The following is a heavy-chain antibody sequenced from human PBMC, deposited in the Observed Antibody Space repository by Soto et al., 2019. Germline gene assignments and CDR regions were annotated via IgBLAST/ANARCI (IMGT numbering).Heavy chain of an antibody. J-gene: IGHJ4*02. V-gene: IGHV3-74*01. CDR1: GFAFSSYW. CDR2: INSDGSST. CDR3: SGDKMGATADY. D-gene: IGHD1-26*01. Sequence: EVQLVESGGGLVQPGGSLRLSCAASGFAFSSYWMHWVRQAPGKGLVWVSRINSDGSSTSYADSVKGRFTVSRDNAKNTLYLQMYGLRGDDTAVYYCSGDKMGATADYWGQGSLVTVSS.